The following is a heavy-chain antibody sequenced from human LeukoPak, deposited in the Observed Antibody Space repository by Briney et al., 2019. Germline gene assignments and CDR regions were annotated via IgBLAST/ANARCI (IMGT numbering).Heavy chain of an antibody. CDR1: GFTFSSYA. CDR3: AKGGVWQLVLIDY. CDR2: TSGSGGST. Sequence: GGSLRLSCPASGFTFSSYAMSWVRQAPGKGLEWVSATSGSGGSTYYADSVKGRFTISRDNSKSTLYLQMNSQRADDTAVYYCAKGGVWQLVLIDYWGQGTLVTVSS. V-gene: IGHV3-23*01. D-gene: IGHD6-6*01. J-gene: IGHJ4*02.